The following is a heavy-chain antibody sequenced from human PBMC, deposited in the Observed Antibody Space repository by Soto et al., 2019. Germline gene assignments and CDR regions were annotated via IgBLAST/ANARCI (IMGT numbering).Heavy chain of an antibody. CDR1: GFTLSSYG. CDR2: ISNDGSNK. D-gene: IGHD3-22*01. V-gene: IGHV3-30*18. Sequence: QVQLVETGGGVVQPGRSLRLSCAASGFTLSSYGMHWVRQAPGKGLEWVAVISNDGSNKYYADSVKGRFTISRDNSKNTLYLQRNSLRAEDTAMYYCAKDYYYDSSGWVDWGQGTLVTVSS. J-gene: IGHJ4*02. CDR3: AKDYYYDSSGWVD.